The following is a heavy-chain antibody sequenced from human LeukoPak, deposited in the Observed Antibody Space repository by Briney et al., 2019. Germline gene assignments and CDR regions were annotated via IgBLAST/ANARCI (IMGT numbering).Heavy chain of an antibody. CDR1: GFTFSDYY. V-gene: IGHV3-11*01. J-gene: IGHJ1*01. Sequence: PGGSLRLSCAASGFTFSDYYMSWIRQAPGKGLEWVSYISSSGSTIYYADSVKGRFTISRDNAKNSLYLQMNSLRAEDTAVYYCARDPGIAVADPNRRTEYFQHWGQGTLVTVSS. D-gene: IGHD6-19*01. CDR2: ISSSGSTI. CDR3: ARDPGIAVADPNRRTEYFQH.